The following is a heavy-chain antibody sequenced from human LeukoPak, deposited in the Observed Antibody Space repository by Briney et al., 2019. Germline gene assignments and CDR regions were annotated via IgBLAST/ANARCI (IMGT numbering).Heavy chain of an antibody. CDR3: ARGEPSGSYYTSGVQFDY. CDR1: GGSFSGYY. J-gene: IGHJ4*02. Sequence: SETLSLTCAVYGGSFSGYYWSWIRQPPGKGLEWIGEINHSGSTNYNPSLKSRVTTSVDTSKNQFSLKLSSVTAADTAVYYCARGEPSGSYYTSGVQFDYWGQGTLVTVSS. CDR2: INHSGST. V-gene: IGHV4-34*01. D-gene: IGHD1-26*01.